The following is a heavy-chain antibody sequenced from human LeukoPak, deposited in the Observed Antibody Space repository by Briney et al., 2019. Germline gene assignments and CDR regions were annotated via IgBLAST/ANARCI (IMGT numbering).Heavy chain of an antibody. J-gene: IGHJ4*02. D-gene: IGHD3-10*01. CDR2: IWYDGSNK. V-gene: IGHV3-33*06. Sequence: GRSLRLSCAASGFTFSSYGMHWVRQAPGKGLEWVAVIWYDGSNKYYADSLKGRFTISRDNSKNTLYLQMNSLRAEDTAVYYCAKNPHLGRYEEYYFDYWGQGTLVTVSS. CDR1: GFTFSSYG. CDR3: AKNPHLGRYEEYYFDY.